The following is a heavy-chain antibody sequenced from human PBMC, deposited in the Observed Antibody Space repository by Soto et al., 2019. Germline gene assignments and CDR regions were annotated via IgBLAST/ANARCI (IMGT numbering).Heavy chain of an antibody. CDR3: ARGRIAVAGLGDFDY. Sequence: PSETLSLTCAVYGGSFSGYYWSWIRQPPGKGLEWIGEINHSGSTNYNPSLKSRVTISVDTSKNQFSLKLSSVTAADTAVYYCARGRIAVAGLGDFDYWGQGTLVTVSS. J-gene: IGHJ4*02. CDR2: INHSGST. D-gene: IGHD6-19*01. V-gene: IGHV4-34*01. CDR1: GGSFSGYY.